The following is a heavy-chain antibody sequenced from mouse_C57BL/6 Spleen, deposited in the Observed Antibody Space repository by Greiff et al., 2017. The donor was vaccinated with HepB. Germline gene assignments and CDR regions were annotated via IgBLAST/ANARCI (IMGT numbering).Heavy chain of an antibody. CDR1: GYTFTSYW. CDR2: IHPNSGST. Sequence: VKLMESGAELVKPGASVKLSCKASGYTFTSYWMHWVKQRPGQGLEWIGMIHPNSGSTNYNEKFKSKATLTVDKSSSTAYMQLSSLTSEDSAVYYCARTGHYYAMDYWGQGTSVTVSS. V-gene: IGHV1-64*01. D-gene: IGHD3-3*01. CDR3: ARTGHYYAMDY. J-gene: IGHJ4*01.